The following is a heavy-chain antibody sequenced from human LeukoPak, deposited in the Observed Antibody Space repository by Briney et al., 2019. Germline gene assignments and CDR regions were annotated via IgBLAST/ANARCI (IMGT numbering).Heavy chain of an antibody. CDR2: IYYSGST. CDR3: ARSYYDSSAYSHPPRVWFDP. Sequence: SQTLSLTCIVSGGSPISSGGYYWNWIRHHPEEGLEWIGSIYYSGSTFYNPSLQSRVTISVDTSKNRFSLKLSSVTAADTAVYYCARSYYDSSAYSHPPRVWFDPWGQGTQVTVSS. CDR1: GGSPISSGGYY. D-gene: IGHD3-22*01. V-gene: IGHV4-31*03. J-gene: IGHJ5*02.